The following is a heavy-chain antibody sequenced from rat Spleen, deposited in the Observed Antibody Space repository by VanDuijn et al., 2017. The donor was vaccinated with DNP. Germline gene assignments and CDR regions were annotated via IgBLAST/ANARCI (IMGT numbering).Heavy chain of an antibody. Sequence: EVKLEESGGGLVQPGMSVKLSCTTSGFIFSDYWMEWVRQAPGKGLEWVAEIRNKANNYGTYYGKSVNGRFTISRDDSKGIVYLQMNNIRSEDTGIYYCTRPHYYYALDAWGQGTSVTVSS. CDR3: TRPHYYYALDA. CDR2: IRNKANNYGT. CDR1: GFIFSDYW. J-gene: IGHJ4*01. V-gene: IGHV6-21*01.